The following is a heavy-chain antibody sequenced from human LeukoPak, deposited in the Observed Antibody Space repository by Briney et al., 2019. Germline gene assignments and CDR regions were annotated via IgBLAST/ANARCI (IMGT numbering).Heavy chain of an antibody. Sequence: GTSLRLSCAVSGFTFSRYAMHWVRQAPGKGLEWVAVISYDGSKKADSVKGRFTISRDNSKNTLYLQMTSLRAEDTAVYYCARDSSDYWGQGTLVTVSS. CDR2: ISYDGSKK. V-gene: IGHV3-30-3*01. J-gene: IGHJ4*02. CDR3: ARDSSDY. CDR1: GFTFSRYA.